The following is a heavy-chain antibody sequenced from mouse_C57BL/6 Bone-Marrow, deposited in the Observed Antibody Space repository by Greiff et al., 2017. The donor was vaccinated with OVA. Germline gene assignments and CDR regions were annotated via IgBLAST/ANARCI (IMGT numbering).Heavy chain of an antibody. Sequence: EVQVVESVAELVRPGASVKLSCTASGFNIKNTYMHWVKQRPEQGLEWIGRIDPANGNTKYAPKFQGKATITADTSSNTAYLQLSSLTSEDTAIYYCARRTPIYYDYDDFDYWGQGTTLTVSS. CDR2: IDPANGNT. CDR1: GFNIKNTY. D-gene: IGHD2-4*01. V-gene: IGHV14-3*01. J-gene: IGHJ2*01. CDR3: ARRTPIYYDYDDFDY.